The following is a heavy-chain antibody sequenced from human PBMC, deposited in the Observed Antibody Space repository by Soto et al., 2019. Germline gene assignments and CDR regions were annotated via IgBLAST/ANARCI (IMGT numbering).Heavy chain of an antibody. Sequence: EVQLVESGGGLVQPGGSLRLSCAASGFTFSSYWMHWVRQAPGEGLVWVSRINSDGSNTTYADSVKGRFTTSIDNAKNTLFLQMNSLRGEDPAVYYCARHVAVATISWGTYGMDVWGQGTTVTVSS. J-gene: IGHJ6*02. D-gene: IGHD5-12*01. V-gene: IGHV3-74*01. CDR1: GFTFSSYW. CDR2: INSDGSNT. CDR3: ARHVAVATISWGTYGMDV.